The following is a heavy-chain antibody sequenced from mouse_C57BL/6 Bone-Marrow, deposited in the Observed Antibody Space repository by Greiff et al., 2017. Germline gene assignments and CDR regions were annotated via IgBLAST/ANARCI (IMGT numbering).Heavy chain of an antibody. CDR1: GYSITSGYY. J-gene: IGHJ2*01. CDR2: ISYDGSN. CDR3: ARRPPYGNYGDY. Sequence: EVQVVESGPGLVKPSQSLSLTCSVTGYSITSGYYWNWIRQFPGNKLEWMGYISYDGSNNYNPSLKNRISITRDTSKNQFFLKLNSVTTEDTATYYCARRPPYGNYGDYWGQGTTLTVSS. D-gene: IGHD2-1*01. V-gene: IGHV3-6*01.